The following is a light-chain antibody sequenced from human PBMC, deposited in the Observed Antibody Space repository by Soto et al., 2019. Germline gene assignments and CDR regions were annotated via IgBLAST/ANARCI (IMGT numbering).Light chain of an antibody. V-gene: IGKV3D-7*01. Sequence: PGERVTLSCRASQRVSSSYLTWYQQKPGQAPRLLIYGASTRATSIPARFSGSGSGPDFTLTISSLQPEDFAVYYCQQDYNLPWTFGQGTKVEIK. J-gene: IGKJ1*01. CDR1: QRVSSSY. CDR2: GAS. CDR3: QQDYNLPWT.